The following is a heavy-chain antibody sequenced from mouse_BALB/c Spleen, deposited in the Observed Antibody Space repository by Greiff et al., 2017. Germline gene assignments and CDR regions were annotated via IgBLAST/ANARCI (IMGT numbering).Heavy chain of an antibody. CDR2: ISSGSSTI. CDR3: ARNVYDYFDY. Sequence: EVQVVESGGGLVQPGGSRKLSCAASGFTFSSFGMHWVRQSPEKGLEWVAYISSGSSTIYYADTVKGRFTISRDNPKNTLFLQMTILRSEDTAMYYCARNVYDYFDYWGQGTTLTVSS. CDR1: GFTFSSFG. D-gene: IGHD2-3*01. V-gene: IGHV5-17*02. J-gene: IGHJ2*01.